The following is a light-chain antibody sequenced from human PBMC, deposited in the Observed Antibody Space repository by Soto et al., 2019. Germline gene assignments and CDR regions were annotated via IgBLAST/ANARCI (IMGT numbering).Light chain of an antibody. Sequence: EIVVTQSPATLSVSPGERVTLSCRASQSVSSSLAWYQQRPGQAPRLLIYDTSTRAAGIAARFSGSGSGTEFTLTISSLQSEDFAVYYCQHFGTALITFGQGTRLEN. CDR3: QHFGTALIT. J-gene: IGKJ5*01. V-gene: IGKV3-15*01. CDR2: DTS. CDR1: QSVSSS.